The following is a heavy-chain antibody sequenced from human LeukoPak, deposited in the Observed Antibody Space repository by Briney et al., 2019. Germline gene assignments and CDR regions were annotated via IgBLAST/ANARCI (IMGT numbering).Heavy chain of an antibody. CDR2: ISGSGDTR. V-gene: IGHV3-23*01. D-gene: IGHD3-22*01. J-gene: IGHJ3*02. CDR3: AKDPSVSGQSGRGCDI. CDR1: GFTVSSNY. Sequence: GGSLRLSCAASGFTVSSNYMTWFRQAPGKGLEWVSVISGSGDTRFYADSVKGRFTISRDNSKNTLYLQMNSLRVDDTAVYYCAKDPSVSGQSGRGCDICGQGTMVTVSS.